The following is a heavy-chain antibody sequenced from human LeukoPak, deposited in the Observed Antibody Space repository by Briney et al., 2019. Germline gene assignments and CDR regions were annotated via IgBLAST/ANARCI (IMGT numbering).Heavy chain of an antibody. CDR3: ARGRIIRGIHFDS. V-gene: IGHV4-31*03. Sequence: SETLSLTCTVSGGSLSSGGYYWSWIRQHPGRGLELIGYIYDSGSTYYNPSLKSRVSISVDRSKNQFSLEVHSVTAADTAVYYCARGRIIRGIHFDSWGQGTLVTVSS. CDR2: IYDSGST. D-gene: IGHD3-10*01. CDR1: GGSLSSGGYY. J-gene: IGHJ4*02.